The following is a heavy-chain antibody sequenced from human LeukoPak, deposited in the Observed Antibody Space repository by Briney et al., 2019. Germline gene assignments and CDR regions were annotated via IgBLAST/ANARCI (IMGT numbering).Heavy chain of an antibody. CDR3: ARALTYYYDSSGYFYFDY. V-gene: IGHV4-61*01. CDR1: GASVSSGSYY. CDR2: IYYSGST. J-gene: IGHJ4*02. Sequence: PSETLSLTCNVSGASVSSGSYYWSWIRQPPGKGLEWIGYIYYSGSTNYNPSLKSRVTISIDTFKNQFSLKLSSVTAADTAVYYCARALTYYYDSSGYFYFDYWGQGTLVTVSS. D-gene: IGHD3-22*01.